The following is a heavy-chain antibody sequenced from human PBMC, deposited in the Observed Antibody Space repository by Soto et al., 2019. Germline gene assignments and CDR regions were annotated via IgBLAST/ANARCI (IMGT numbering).Heavy chain of an antibody. D-gene: IGHD2-8*02. J-gene: IGHJ3*02. Sequence: GSLRLSCTASGFTLSSFWMNWVRQAPGKRPEWVANMGENENEKYYVDSGRFTVSRDNAKNSVDLQMNDLRVEDTAVYYCVRESFPGTGGFDMWGQGTLVTVSS. CDR1: GFTLSSFW. V-gene: IGHV3-7*04. CDR3: VRESFPGTGGFDM. CDR2: MGENENEK.